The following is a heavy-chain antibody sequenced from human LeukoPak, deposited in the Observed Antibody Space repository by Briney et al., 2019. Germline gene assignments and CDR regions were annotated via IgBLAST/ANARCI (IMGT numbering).Heavy chain of an antibody. J-gene: IGHJ4*02. CDR2: ITSNGAGT. D-gene: IGHD3-22*01. Sequence: GGSLRLSCAAPGFTFSIYAMHWGRQSPGKGLEYVSSITSNGAGTYYADSVKDRFTISRDNSRNTLYLQMGSLRAQDMGVYYCAREFSAPRSGYGYWGQGTLVTVSS. CDR3: AREFSAPRSGYGY. V-gene: IGHV3-64*02. CDR1: GFTFSIYA.